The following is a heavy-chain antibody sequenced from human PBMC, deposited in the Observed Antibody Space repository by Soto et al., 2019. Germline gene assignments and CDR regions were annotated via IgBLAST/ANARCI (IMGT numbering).Heavy chain of an antibody. J-gene: IGHJ6*02. CDR2: ISAYNGNT. CDR1: GYTFTSYG. D-gene: IGHD3-9*01. V-gene: IGHV1-18*01. Sequence: EASVKVSCNASGYTFTSYGISWVRQAPGQGHERIGWISAYNGNTNYAQKLQGRVTMTTDISTSTAYMELRSLRSDDTAVYYCARDHYDILTGCSPFQYFGMDVWGQGTTVTVSS. CDR3: ARDHYDILTGCSPFQYFGMDV.